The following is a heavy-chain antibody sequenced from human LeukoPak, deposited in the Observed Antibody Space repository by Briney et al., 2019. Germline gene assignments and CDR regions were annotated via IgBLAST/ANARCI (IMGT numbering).Heavy chain of an antibody. J-gene: IGHJ4*02. CDR1: GYTFTGYY. Sequence: WASVKVSCKASGYTFTGYYMHWVRQAPGQGLEWMGWINPNSGGTNYAQKFQGWVTVTRDTSISTAYMELSRLRSDDTAVYYCARDPGTALDYWGQGTLVTVSS. CDR3: ARDPGTALDY. V-gene: IGHV1-2*04. CDR2: INPNSGGT. D-gene: IGHD3-10*01.